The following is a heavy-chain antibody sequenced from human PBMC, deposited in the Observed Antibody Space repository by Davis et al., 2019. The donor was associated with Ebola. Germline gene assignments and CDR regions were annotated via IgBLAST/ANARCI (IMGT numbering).Heavy chain of an antibody. V-gene: IGHV3-21*01. CDR2: ITTGSTYI. CDR3: ARAGYYYGSGSYIFDY. J-gene: IGHJ4*02. CDR1: GFIFSDYT. D-gene: IGHD3-10*01. Sequence: PGGSLRLSCAASGFIFSDYTMNWVRQAPGKGLEWVSSITTGSTYIYYADSVKGRFTISRDNAKNSLYLQMNSLRDEDTAVYYCARAGYYYGSGSYIFDYWGQGTLVTVSA.